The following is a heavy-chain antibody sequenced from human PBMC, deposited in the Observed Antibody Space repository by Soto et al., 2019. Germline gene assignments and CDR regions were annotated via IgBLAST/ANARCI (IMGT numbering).Heavy chain of an antibody. Sequence: ALVMMSDRCCVAGGSSIFSGDYWGRIRQPPGKGLEWIGSVYYTGSTYYNPSLKSRVTISVDTSKSQFSLKLSSVTAADTAVYYCARPTSHYGDYAYWGQGTLVTVSS. D-gene: IGHD4-17*01. CDR3: ARPTSHYGDYAY. V-gene: IGHV4-39*01. CDR1: GGSSIFSGDY. CDR2: VYYTGST. J-gene: IGHJ4*02.